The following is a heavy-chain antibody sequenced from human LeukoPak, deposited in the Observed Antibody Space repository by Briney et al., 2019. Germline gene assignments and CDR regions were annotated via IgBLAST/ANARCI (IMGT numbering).Heavy chain of an antibody. CDR2: TYYRSKWYN. D-gene: IGHD1-14*01. J-gene: IGHJ6*03. CDR3: AREARVGQPHTRYYYYYMDV. CDR1: GDSVSSNSAA. Sequence: SQTVSLTCAISGDSVSSNSAAWNWIRQSPSRGLEWLGRTYYRSKWYNDYAVSVKSRITINPDTSKNQFSLKLSSVTAADTAVYYCAREARVGQPHTRYYYYYMDVWGKGTTVTVSS. V-gene: IGHV6-1*01.